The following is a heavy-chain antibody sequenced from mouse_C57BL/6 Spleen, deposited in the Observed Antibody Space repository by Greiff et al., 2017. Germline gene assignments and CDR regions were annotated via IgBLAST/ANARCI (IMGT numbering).Heavy chain of an antibody. D-gene: IGHD2-5*01. CDR1: GYTFTDYY. CDR2: INPNNGGT. CDR3: ARKTRSNIDY. V-gene: IGHV1-26*01. J-gene: IGHJ2*01. Sequence: EVKLQQSGPELVKPGASVKISCKASGYTFTDYYMNWVKQSHGKSLEWIGDINPNNGGTSYNQKFKGKATLTVDKSSSTAYMELRSLTSEDSAVYYCARKTRSNIDYWGQGTTLTVSS.